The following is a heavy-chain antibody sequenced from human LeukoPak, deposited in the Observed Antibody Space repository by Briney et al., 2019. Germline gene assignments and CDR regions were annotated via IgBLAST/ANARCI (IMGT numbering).Heavy chain of an antibody. Sequence: SGTLSLTCAVYGGSFSGYYWSWFTQPPGKGLEWIGEINHSGSTNYNPSLKRRVTISVDTSKNQFSLKLSSVTAADTAVYYCARGLPYYWGQGTLVTVSS. CDR1: GGSFSGYY. CDR3: ARGLPYY. CDR2: INHSGST. V-gene: IGHV4-34*01. J-gene: IGHJ4*02.